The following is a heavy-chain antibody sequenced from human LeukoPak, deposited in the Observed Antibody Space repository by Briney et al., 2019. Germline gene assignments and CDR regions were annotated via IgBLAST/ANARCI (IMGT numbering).Heavy chain of an antibody. CDR3: ARRARYDIWSATAFYFDF. V-gene: IGHV4-34*01. Sequence: SETLSLTCAVFGGSFSSFSGSYWGWIRQPPGKGLEWIGEINQGGVTSYNPSLMSRVTISVDSSQNQFSLKVNSVTAADTAVYYCARRARYDIWSATAFYFDFWGQGALVTVSS. CDR2: INQGGVT. CDR1: GGSFSSFSGSY. J-gene: IGHJ4*02. D-gene: IGHD3-3*01.